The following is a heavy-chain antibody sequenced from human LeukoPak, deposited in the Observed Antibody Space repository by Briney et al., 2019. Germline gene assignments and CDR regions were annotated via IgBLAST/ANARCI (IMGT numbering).Heavy chain of an antibody. Sequence: SETLSLTCTVSGGSISSSSFYWVRLAQPPGQELEWIGSIYYSGSTYYNPSLRSRVTISLDTSKNQFPLKLSSVTAADTAVYYCASSTVTTYYYSYMDVWGKGTTVTVSS. CDR1: GGSISSSSFY. D-gene: IGHD4-17*01. CDR2: IYYSGST. V-gene: IGHV4-39*06. J-gene: IGHJ6*03. CDR3: ASSTVTTYYYSYMDV.